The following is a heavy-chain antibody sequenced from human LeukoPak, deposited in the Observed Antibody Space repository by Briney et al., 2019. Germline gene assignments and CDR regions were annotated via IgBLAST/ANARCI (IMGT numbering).Heavy chain of an antibody. CDR2: ISAYNGNT. CDR1: GYTFTSYG. Sequence: ASVKVSCKASGYTFTSYGISWVRQAPGQGLEWMGWISAYNGNTNYAQKLQGRVTMTTDTSTSTAYMELRSLRSDDTAMYYCARSSGYDYSLDYFDYWGQGTLVTVSS. D-gene: IGHD5-12*01. J-gene: IGHJ4*02. CDR3: ARSSGYDYSLDYFDY. V-gene: IGHV1-18*01.